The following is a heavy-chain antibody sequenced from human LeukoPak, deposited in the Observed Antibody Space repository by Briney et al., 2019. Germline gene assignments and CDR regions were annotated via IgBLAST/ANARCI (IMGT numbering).Heavy chain of an antibody. CDR3: ARRRFVRGPDVVNPFDY. Sequence: PSETLSLTCTVSGGSISSTFYYWGWIRQPPGKGLEWIGSINYSGSTYYNPSLKSRVTISVDTSKNPFSLKLSSVTAADTAVYYCARRRFVRGPDVVNPFDYWGQGTLVTVSS. V-gene: IGHV4-39*01. CDR1: GGSISSTFYY. D-gene: IGHD2-8*01. J-gene: IGHJ4*02. CDR2: INYSGST.